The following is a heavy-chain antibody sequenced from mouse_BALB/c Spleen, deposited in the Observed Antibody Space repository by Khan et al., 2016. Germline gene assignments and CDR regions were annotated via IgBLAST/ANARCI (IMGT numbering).Heavy chain of an antibody. J-gene: IGHJ2*01. V-gene: IGHV1-87*01. Sequence: QVQLKQSGAELARPGASVKLSCKASGYTFTSYWMQWVKQRPGKGLAWIGAIYPGDGDTRYTQKFKGKATLTADKSSSTAYMKLSSLASEDSAVDYCARGNSYYAYDYWGQGTTLTVSS. CDR2: IYPGDGDT. CDR3: ARGNSYYAYDY. CDR1: GYTFTSYW. D-gene: IGHD2-9*01.